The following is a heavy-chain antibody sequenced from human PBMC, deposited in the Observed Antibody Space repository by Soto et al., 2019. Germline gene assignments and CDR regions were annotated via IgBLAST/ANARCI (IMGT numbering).Heavy chain of an antibody. V-gene: IGHV4-59*02. CDR3: VRGSAANVD. CDR2: IYYTGST. CDR1: GGSVSNYY. Sequence: PSERMSLSCTVCGGSVSNYYGSWIRQPPGKGLEWIGYIYYTGSTNYYPSLGSRVSMSIDTSRNQFSLKLNSVTAADTAIYYCVRGSAANVDSGQGTLVTVS. J-gene: IGHJ4*02. D-gene: IGHD2-15*01.